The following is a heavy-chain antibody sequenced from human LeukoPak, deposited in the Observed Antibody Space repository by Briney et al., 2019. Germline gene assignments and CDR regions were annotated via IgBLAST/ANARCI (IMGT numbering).Heavy chain of an antibody. CDR1: GYTFTSYD. CDR2: MNPNSGNT. D-gene: IGHD6-13*01. J-gene: IGHJ4*02. CDR3: ARGSSSWSSPFDY. Sequence: VASVKVSCKASGYTFTSYDINWVRQATGQGLEWMGWMNPNSGNTGYAQKFQGRVTMTRNTSISTACMELSSLRSEDTAVYYCARGSSSWSSPFDYWGQGTLVTVSS. V-gene: IGHV1-8*01.